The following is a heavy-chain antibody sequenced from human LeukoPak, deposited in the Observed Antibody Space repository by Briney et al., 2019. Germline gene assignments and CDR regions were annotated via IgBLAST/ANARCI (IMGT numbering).Heavy chain of an antibody. CDR2: INHSGST. CDR1: GGSFSGYY. D-gene: IGHD6-19*01. J-gene: IGHJ3*02. V-gene: IGHV4-34*01. CDR3: ARGYHWLRAFDI. Sequence: SETLSLTCAVYGGSFSGYYWSWIRQPPGKGLEWIGEINHSGSTNYNPSLKSRVTISVDTSKNQFSLKLSSVTAADTAVYYCARGYHWLRAFDIWGQGTMVTVSS.